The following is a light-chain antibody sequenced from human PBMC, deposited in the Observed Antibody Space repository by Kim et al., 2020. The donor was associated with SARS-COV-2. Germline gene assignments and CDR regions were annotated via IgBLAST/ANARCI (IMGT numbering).Light chain of an antibody. Sequence: QSALTQPASVSGSPGQSIAISCTGTSSDVGYYNYVSWYQQHPGQAPRLMIYDVSKRPSGISNRFSGSKSGNTASLTISGLQAEDEALYHCSSYTASSILIFGGGTQLTVL. V-gene: IGLV2-14*03. CDR1: SSDVGYYNY. J-gene: IGLJ2*01. CDR2: DVS. CDR3: SSYTASSILI.